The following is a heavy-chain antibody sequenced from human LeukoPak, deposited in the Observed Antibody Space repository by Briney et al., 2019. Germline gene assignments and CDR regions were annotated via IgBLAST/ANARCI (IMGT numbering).Heavy chain of an antibody. V-gene: IGHV3-9*01. CDR3: AKGSAVDV. CDR1: GFTFDDYA. Sequence: GRSLRLSCAASGFTFDDYAMHWVRQAPGKGLGWVSGISWNSGSIGYADSVKGRFTISRDNAKNSLYLQMNSLRAEDTALYYCAKGSAVDVWGKGTTVTVSS. J-gene: IGHJ6*04. CDR2: ISWNSGSI. D-gene: IGHD6-6*01.